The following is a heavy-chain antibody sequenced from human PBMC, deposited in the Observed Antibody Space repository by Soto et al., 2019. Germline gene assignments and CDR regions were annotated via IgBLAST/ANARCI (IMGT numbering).Heavy chain of an antibody. CDR3: ARGCGNYGSDYFDY. D-gene: IGHD4-17*01. Sequence: SETLSLTCTVSGGSISSGGYYWSWIRQHPGKGLEWIGYIYYSGSTYYNPSLKSRVTISVDTSKNQFSLKLSSVTAAATAVYYCARGCGNYGSDYFDYWGQGTLVTVYS. J-gene: IGHJ4*02. CDR2: IYYSGST. CDR1: GGSISSGGYY. V-gene: IGHV4-31*03.